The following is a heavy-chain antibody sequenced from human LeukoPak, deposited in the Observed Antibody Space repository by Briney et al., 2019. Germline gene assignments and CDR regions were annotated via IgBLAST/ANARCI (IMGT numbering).Heavy chain of an antibody. D-gene: IGHD4-17*01. CDR3: ARDVSRIVGYGLDI. CDR2: VNSKSTGT. CDR1: GYTFTDYF. Sequence: ASVKVSCKASGYTFTDYFMHWVRQAPGQGLEWMGWVNSKSTGTNIAQKFRGRVTLTSDTSSSTVYMEMSRLTSDDTAVYYCARDVSRIVGYGLDIWGQGTMVTVSS. V-gene: IGHV1-2*02. J-gene: IGHJ3*02.